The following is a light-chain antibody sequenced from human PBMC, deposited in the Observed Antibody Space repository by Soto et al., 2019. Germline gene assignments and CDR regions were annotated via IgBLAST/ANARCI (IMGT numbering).Light chain of an antibody. J-gene: IGKJ1*01. CDR2: GAS. Sequence: EIVLTQSPATLSLSPREIATLSLMASQSVSSNLAWYQQKPGQAPRLLIYGASTRATGIPARFSGSGSGTEFTLTISSLQSEDFAVYYCQQYNNWPGTFGQGTKVDIK. CDR1: QSVSSN. V-gene: IGKV3-15*01. CDR3: QQYNNWPGT.